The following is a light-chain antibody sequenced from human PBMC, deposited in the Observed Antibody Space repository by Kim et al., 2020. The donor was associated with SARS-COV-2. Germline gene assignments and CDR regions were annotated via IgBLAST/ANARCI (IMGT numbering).Light chain of an antibody. CDR2: YDS. CDR3: QVWDTDTDHYV. Sequence: PGQTARITGGGNNIVGHSVLCYQQKPGQAPVLVMYYDSDRPSGIPERFSGSKSANTATLTISRVEAGDEADYYCQVWDTDTDHYVFGTGTKVTVL. J-gene: IGLJ1*01. CDR1: NIVGHS. V-gene: IGLV3-21*01.